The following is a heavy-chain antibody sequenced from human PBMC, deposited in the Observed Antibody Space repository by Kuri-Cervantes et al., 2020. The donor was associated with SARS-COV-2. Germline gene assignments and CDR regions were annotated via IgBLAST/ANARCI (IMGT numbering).Heavy chain of an antibody. J-gene: IGHJ4*02. V-gene: IGHV3-30*18. Sequence: GGSLRLSCAASGFTFSSYGMHWVRQAPGKGLEWVAVISYDGSNKYYADSVKGRFTISRDNSKNTLYLQMNSLRAEDTAVYYCAKDDSSGYYLSLGFDYWGQGTLVTVSS. CDR3: AKDDSSGYYLSLGFDY. CDR2: ISYDGSNK. CDR1: GFTFSSYG. D-gene: IGHD3-22*01.